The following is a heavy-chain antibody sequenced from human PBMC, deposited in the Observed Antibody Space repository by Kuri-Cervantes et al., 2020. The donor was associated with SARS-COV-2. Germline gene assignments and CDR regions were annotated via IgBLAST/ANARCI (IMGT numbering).Heavy chain of an antibody. V-gene: IGHV1-2*02. CDR2: ISAYNGNT. D-gene: IGHD6-19*01. Sequence: ASVKVSCKASGGTFSSYTISWVRQAPGQGLEWMGWISAYNGNTNYAQKFQGRVTMTRDTSISTAYMELSRLRSDDTAVYYCAREGQWLVGSFDYWSQGTLVTVSS. CDR3: AREGQWLVGSFDY. CDR1: GGTFSSYT. J-gene: IGHJ4*02.